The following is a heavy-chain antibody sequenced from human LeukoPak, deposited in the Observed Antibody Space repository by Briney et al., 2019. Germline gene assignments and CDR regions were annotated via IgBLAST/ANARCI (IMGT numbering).Heavy chain of an antibody. Sequence: ASVKVSCKASGYTFTNYYMHWVRQAPGQGLEWMGWINPSNGDTNYAQKFQGRVTLTRDTSISTAYMELNGLRSDDTAVYYCAREGSSSPDSDYWGQGTLVTVSS. J-gene: IGHJ4*02. CDR1: GYTFTNYY. CDR3: AREGSSSPDSDY. V-gene: IGHV1-2*02. CDR2: INPSNGDT. D-gene: IGHD6-6*01.